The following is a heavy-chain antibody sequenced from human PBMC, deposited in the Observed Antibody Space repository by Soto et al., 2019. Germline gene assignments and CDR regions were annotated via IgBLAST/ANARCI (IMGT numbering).Heavy chain of an antibody. CDR3: AKLKGYYGSGSSPLIDY. Sequence: QVQLVESGGGVVQPGRSLRLSCAASGFTFSSYGMHWVRQAPGKGLEWVAVIWYDGSNKYYADSVKGRFTISRDNSKNTLYLQMNSLRAEDTAVYYCAKLKGYYGSGSSPLIDYWGQGTLVTVSS. CDR1: GFTFSSYG. V-gene: IGHV3-33*06. D-gene: IGHD3-10*01. CDR2: IWYDGSNK. J-gene: IGHJ4*02.